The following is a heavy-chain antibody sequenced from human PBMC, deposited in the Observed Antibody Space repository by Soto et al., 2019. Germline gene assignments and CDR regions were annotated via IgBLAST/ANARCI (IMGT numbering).Heavy chain of an antibody. CDR1: GFTFSSYA. J-gene: IGHJ4*02. CDR2: ISYDGSSK. Sequence: QVQLVESGGGVVQPGRSLRVSCAASGFTFSSYAMHWVRQAPGKGLEWVSVISYDGSSKYYSDSVKGRFTISRDNSKNTLYLQMSSLRAEDTAVYYCARDPMKRALAGNYFDYWGQGTLVTVSS. CDR3: ARDPMKRALAGNYFDY. V-gene: IGHV3-30-3*01. D-gene: IGHD6-19*01.